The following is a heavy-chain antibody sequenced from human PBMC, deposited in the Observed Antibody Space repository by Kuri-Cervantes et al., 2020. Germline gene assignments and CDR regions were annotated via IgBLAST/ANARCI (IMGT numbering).Heavy chain of an antibody. J-gene: IGHJ6*02. Sequence: GESLKISCAASGFTFSSYAMHWVRQAPGKGLEWVAVISYGGSNKYYADSVKGRFTISRDNSKNTLYLQMNSLRAEDTAVYYCAKEGSRYYYYGMDVWGQGTMVTVSS. CDR2: ISYGGSNK. CDR1: GFTFSSYA. V-gene: IGHV3-30-3*01. CDR3: AKEGSRYYYYGMDV. D-gene: IGHD3-10*01.